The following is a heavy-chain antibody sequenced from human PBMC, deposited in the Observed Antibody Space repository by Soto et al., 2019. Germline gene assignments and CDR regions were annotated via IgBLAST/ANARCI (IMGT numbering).Heavy chain of an antibody. J-gene: IGHJ6*02. CDR1: GFTFSSYG. Sequence: QVQLVESGGGVVQPGRSLRLSCAASGFTFSSYGMHWVRQAPGKGLEWVAVISYDGSNKYYADSVKGRFTISRDNSKNTLYLQMNSLRAEDTAVHYCAKGLPVDGHPNYCYYGMDVWGQGTTVTVSS. D-gene: IGHD6-19*01. V-gene: IGHV3-30*18. CDR3: AKGLPVDGHPNYCYYGMDV. CDR2: ISYDGSNK.